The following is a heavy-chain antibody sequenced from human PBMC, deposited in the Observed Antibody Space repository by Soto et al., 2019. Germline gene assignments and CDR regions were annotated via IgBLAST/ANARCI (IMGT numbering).Heavy chain of an antibody. CDR1: GGSVGSGSYY. Sequence: TSETLSLTCTVSGGSVGSGSYYWSWIRQPPGKGLEWIGYIYYSGSTNYNPSLKSRVTISVDTSKNQFSLKLSSVTAADTAVYYCARLGNYDSFTFDPWGQGTLVTVSS. D-gene: IGHD3-3*01. CDR3: ARLGNYDSFTFDP. J-gene: IGHJ5*02. V-gene: IGHV4-61*01. CDR2: IYYSGST.